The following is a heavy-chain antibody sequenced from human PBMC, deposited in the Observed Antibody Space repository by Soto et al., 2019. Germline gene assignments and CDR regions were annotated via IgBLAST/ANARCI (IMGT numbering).Heavy chain of an antibody. Sequence: SVKVSCKASRGTFSSYAISWVRQAPGQGLEWMGGIIPIFGTANYAQKFQGRVTITADESTSTAYMELSSLRSEDTAIYYCAKELDIVLMVHAASDSWGQGIPVTVSS. D-gene: IGHD2-8*01. V-gene: IGHV1-69*13. CDR3: AKELDIVLMVHAASDS. J-gene: IGHJ4*02. CDR1: RGTFSSYA. CDR2: IIPIFGTA.